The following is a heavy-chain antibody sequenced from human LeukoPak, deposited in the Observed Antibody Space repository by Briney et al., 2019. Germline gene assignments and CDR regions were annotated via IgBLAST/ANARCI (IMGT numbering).Heavy chain of an antibody. D-gene: IGHD6-19*01. CDR1: GFTFSSYW. J-gene: IGHJ6*02. CDR2: INSEGSST. V-gene: IGHV3-74*01. Sequence: GGSLRLSCAASGFTFSSYWMHWVRQAPGKGLVWVSRINSEGSSTSYADSVKGRFTISRDNAKNTLYLQMNSLRAEDTAVYYCARGGVDSSGWFGYYYYGMDVWGQGTTVTVSS. CDR3: ARGGVDSSGWFGYYYYGMDV.